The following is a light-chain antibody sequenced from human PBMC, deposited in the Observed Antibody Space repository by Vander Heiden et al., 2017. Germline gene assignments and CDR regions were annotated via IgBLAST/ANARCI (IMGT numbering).Light chain of an antibody. Sequence: DIVMTQSPDFLAVSLGERATINCKSSQSVLYSSNNKNYLAWYQQKPGQPPKLLIYWASTRESGVPDRFSGSGSGTDFTLTISSLQAEDMAVYYCQQDYSTPLTFGGGTKVEIK. CDR2: WAS. CDR1: QSVLYSSNNKNY. J-gene: IGKJ4*01. CDR3: QQDYSTPLT. V-gene: IGKV4-1*01.